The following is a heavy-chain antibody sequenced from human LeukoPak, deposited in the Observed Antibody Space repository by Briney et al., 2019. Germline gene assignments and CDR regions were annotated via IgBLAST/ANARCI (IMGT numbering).Heavy chain of an antibody. D-gene: IGHD1-26*01. CDR2: INHSGST. V-gene: IGHV4-34*01. Sequence: PSETLSLTCAVYGGSFSGYYWSWIRQPPGKGLEWIGEINHSGSTNYNPSLKSRVTISVDTSKNQFSLKLSSVTAADTAVYYCARANGFLSGSYYDYWGQGTLVTVSS. J-gene: IGHJ4*02. CDR1: GGSFSGYY. CDR3: ARANGFLSGSYYDY.